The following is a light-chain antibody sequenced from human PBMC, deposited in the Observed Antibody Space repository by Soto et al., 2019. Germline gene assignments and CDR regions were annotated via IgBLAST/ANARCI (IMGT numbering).Light chain of an antibody. CDR3: QQSFRPLCT. CDR2: AAS. J-gene: IGKJ1*01. Sequence: DIQMTQSPSSLSASVGDRVTITCRASQSISNYSNWYQQKPGKDPKLLIYAASSMQSGVPSRFSGSGSETDFTLTISSLQPDDFATYYCQQSFRPLCTFGQGTKVEV. V-gene: IGKV1-39*01. CDR1: QSISNY.